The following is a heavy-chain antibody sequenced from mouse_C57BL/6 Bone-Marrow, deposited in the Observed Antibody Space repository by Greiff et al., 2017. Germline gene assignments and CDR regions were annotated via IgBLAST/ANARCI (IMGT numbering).Heavy chain of an antibody. J-gene: IGHJ2*01. CDR3: AGGRIDYVPFDY. CDR2: FHPYNDDT. V-gene: IGHV1-47*01. D-gene: IGHD1-1*02. Sequence: QVQLQQSGAELVKPGASVKMSCKASGYTFTTYPIEWMKQNHGKSLEWIGNFHPYNDDTKYNEKFKGKATLTVEKSSSTVYCELSRLTSDDAAFYCCAGGRIDYVPFDYWGQGTTLTVSS. CDR1: GYTFTTYP.